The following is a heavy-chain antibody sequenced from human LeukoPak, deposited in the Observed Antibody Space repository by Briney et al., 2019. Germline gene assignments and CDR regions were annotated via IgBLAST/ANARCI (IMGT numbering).Heavy chain of an antibody. V-gene: IGHV4-4*07. Sequence: SETLSLTCTVSGGSISSYFWTWIRQPAGKGLEWIGRIYTSGSTNYNPSLKSRVTMSVDTSKNQFSLKLSSVTAADTAVYYCARAGDSSGYEYYFDYWGQGTLVTVSS. J-gene: IGHJ4*02. CDR1: GGSISSYF. D-gene: IGHD3-22*01. CDR3: ARAGDSSGYEYYFDY. CDR2: IYTSGST.